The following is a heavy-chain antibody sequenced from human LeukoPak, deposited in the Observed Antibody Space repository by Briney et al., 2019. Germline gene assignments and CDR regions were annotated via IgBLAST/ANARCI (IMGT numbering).Heavy chain of an antibody. CDR1: GGSISSGGYY. CDR3: ASGDSSGYYPGGFDY. Sequence: PSETLSLTCTVSGGSISSGGYYWSWIRQPPGKGLEWIGYIYHSGSTYYNPSLKSRVTISVDRSKNQFSLKLSSVTAADTAVYYCASGDSSGYYPGGFDYWGQGTLATVSS. CDR2: IYHSGST. D-gene: IGHD3-22*01. V-gene: IGHV4-30-2*01. J-gene: IGHJ4*02.